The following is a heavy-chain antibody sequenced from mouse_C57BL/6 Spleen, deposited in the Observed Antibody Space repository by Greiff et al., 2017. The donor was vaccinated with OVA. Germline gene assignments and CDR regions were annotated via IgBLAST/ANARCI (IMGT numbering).Heavy chain of an antibody. CDR1: GFTFSDYY. CDR3: ARNKSNYDYYAMEY. V-gene: IGHV5-12*01. Sequence: EVKVVESGGGLVQPGGSLKLSCAASGFTFSDYYMYWVRQTPEKRLEWVAYISNGGGSTYYPDTVKGRFTISRNNAKNTLYLQMSRLKSEDTSMYYCARNKSNYDYYAMEYWGQGTSVTVSS. J-gene: IGHJ4*01. D-gene: IGHD2-5*01. CDR2: ISNGGGST.